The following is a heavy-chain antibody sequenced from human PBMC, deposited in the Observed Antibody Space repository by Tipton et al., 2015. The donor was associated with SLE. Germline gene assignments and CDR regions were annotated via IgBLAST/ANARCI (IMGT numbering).Heavy chain of an antibody. Sequence: TLSLTCTVSGGSITSGSYYWSWFRLPAGQGLEWIGRLYNNGATYYNPPLQRPVSLPVDTSNNQFSLGLTSVTAADTAVYYCASPHKYNSDSSGQPAFALWGQGTMVTVSS. CDR1: GGSITSGSYY. J-gene: IGHJ3*01. CDR3: ASPHKYNSDSSGQPAFAL. CDR2: LYNNGAT. D-gene: IGHD6-19*01. V-gene: IGHV4-61*02.